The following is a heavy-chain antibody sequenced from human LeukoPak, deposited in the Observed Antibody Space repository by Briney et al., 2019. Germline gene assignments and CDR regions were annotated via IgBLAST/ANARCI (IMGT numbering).Heavy chain of an antibody. CDR1: GGSISSYY. J-gene: IGHJ4*02. CDR3: ALGKIAVAEVGY. D-gene: IGHD6-19*01. V-gene: IGHV4-59*13. Sequence: PSETLSLTCTVSGGSISSYYWSWIRQPPGKGLEWIGYIYYSGSTNYNPSLKSRVTISVDTSKNQFSLKLSSVTAADTAVYYCALGKIAVAEVGYWGQGTLVTVSS. CDR2: IYYSGST.